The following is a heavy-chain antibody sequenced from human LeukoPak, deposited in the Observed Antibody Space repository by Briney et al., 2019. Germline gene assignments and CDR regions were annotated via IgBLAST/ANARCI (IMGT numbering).Heavy chain of an antibody. D-gene: IGHD3-10*01. J-gene: IGHJ4*02. Sequence: GGSLRLSCVASGFTFSSYAMSWVRQAPGKGLEWVSAISGSGGSTYYADSVKGRFTISRDNSRNTLYLQMNSLRAEDTAVYYCAKAVRGDRGDYWGQGTLVTVSS. V-gene: IGHV3-23*01. CDR1: GFTFSSYA. CDR3: AKAVRGDRGDY. CDR2: ISGSGGST.